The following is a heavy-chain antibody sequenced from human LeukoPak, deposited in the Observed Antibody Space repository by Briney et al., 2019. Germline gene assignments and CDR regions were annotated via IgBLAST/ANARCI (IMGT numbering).Heavy chain of an antibody. J-gene: IGHJ4*02. CDR2: ISAYNGNT. CDR3: ARVTHPYYFDSSGYGDY. V-gene: IGHV1-18*01. Sequence: ASVKVSCKASGYTFTTYGISWVRQAPGQGLEWMGWISAYNGNTNYAQKLQGRVTMTTDTSTRTAYMELRSLISDDTAVYYCARVTHPYYFDSSGYGDYWGQGTLGTVSS. CDR1: GYTFTTYG. D-gene: IGHD3-22*01.